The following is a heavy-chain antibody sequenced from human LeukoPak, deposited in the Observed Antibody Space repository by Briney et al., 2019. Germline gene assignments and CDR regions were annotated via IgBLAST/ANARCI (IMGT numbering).Heavy chain of an antibody. J-gene: IGHJ6*02. CDR3: ARESYCSSTSCYSDYYYYGMDV. D-gene: IGHD2-2*01. CDR1: GYTFTSYG. CDR2: ISAYNGNT. Sequence: ASVKVSCKASGYTFTSYGISWARQAPGQGLEWMGWISAYNGNTNYAQKLQGRVTMTTDTSTSTAYTELRSLRSDDTAVYYCARESYCSSTSCYSDYYYYGMDVWGQGTTVTVSS. V-gene: IGHV1-18*01.